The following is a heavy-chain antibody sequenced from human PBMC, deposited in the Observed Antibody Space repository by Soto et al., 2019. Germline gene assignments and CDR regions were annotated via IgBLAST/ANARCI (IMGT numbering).Heavy chain of an antibody. D-gene: IGHD5-12*01. J-gene: IGHJ4*02. CDR1: GHTFTGYY. CDR3: ARDGYSGYDLYY. CDR2: INPNSGGT. Sequence: ASVKVSCKASGHTFTGYYMHWVRQAPGQGLEWMGWINPNSGGTNYAQKFQGWVTMTGDTSISTAYMELSRLRSDDTAVYYCARDGYSGYDLYYWGQGTLVTVSS. V-gene: IGHV1-2*04.